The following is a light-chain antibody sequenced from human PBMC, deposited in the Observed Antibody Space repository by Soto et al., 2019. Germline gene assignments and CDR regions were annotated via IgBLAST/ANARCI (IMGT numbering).Light chain of an antibody. CDR1: SSDVGGYNY. CDR3: SSYTSSSSWV. V-gene: IGLV2-14*01. Sequence: QSALTQPASVSGSPGQSITISCTGTSSDVGGYNYVSWYQQHPGKAPKLIIYDVSNRPSGVSNRFSGSKSGNTASLTVSGLQAEDEADYYCSSYTSSSSWVFGGGTKVTVI. CDR2: DVS. J-gene: IGLJ3*02.